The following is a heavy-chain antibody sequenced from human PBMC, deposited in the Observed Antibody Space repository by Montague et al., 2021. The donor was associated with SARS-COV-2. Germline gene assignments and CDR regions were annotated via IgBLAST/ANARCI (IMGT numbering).Heavy chain of an antibody. J-gene: IGHJ3*01. D-gene: IGHD3-3*01. CDR3: ARTNYDFWRGHQRGGAFDL. CDR2: LFYSVNT. Sequence: SETLSLTCTVSGGSIGSSDYYWGWIRQPPGKGLEWIGSLFYSVNTYYNPSLKSRVTTSVDTSKNQFSLKLSSVTAADTAVYYCARTNYDFWRGHQRGGAFDLWGQGTMVTVSS. CDR1: GGSIGSSDYY. V-gene: IGHV4-39*01.